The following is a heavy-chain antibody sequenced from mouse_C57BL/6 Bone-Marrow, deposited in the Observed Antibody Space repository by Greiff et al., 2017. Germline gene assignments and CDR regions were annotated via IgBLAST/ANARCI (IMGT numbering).Heavy chain of an antibody. CDR3: TTYDDDGFAY. Sequence: EVQLQQSGAELVRPGASVKLSCTASGFNIKDDYMHWVKQRPEQGLEWIGWIDPENGDTEYASKFQGKATITADTSSNTAYLQLSSLTSEDTAVYYCTTYDDDGFAYWGQGTLVTVSA. CDR2: IDPENGDT. V-gene: IGHV14-4*01. J-gene: IGHJ3*01. D-gene: IGHD2-4*01. CDR1: GFNIKDDY.